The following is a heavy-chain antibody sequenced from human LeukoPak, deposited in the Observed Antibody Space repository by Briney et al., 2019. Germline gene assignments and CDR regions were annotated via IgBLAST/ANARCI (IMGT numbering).Heavy chain of an antibody. Sequence: SVKVSCKASGGTFGSYAISWVRQAPGQGLEWMGRIIPIFGIANYAQKFQGRVTITADKSTSTAYMELSSLRSEDTAVYYCARIGLCSGGSCYVDYWGQGTLVTVSS. CDR2: IIPIFGIA. D-gene: IGHD2-15*01. V-gene: IGHV1-69*04. J-gene: IGHJ4*02. CDR3: ARIGLCSGGSCYVDY. CDR1: GGTFGSYA.